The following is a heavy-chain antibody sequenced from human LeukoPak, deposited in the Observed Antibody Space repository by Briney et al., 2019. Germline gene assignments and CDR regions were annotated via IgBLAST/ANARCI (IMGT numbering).Heavy chain of an antibody. CDR3: ARRGGQGDHVWGTYVY. D-gene: IGHD3-16*01. V-gene: IGHV3-21*01. CDR2: ISSSSTYI. Sequence: GGSLRLSCTGSGFTFDDYGMSWVRQVPGKGLEWVSSISSSSTYIYYADSVKGRFTISRDNAKNSLYLQMNSLRAEDTAVYYCARRGGQGDHVWGTYVYWGQGILVTVSS. CDR1: GFTFDDYG. J-gene: IGHJ4*02.